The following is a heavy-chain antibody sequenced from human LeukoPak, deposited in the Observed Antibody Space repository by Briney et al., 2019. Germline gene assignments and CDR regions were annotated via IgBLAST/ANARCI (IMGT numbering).Heavy chain of an antibody. D-gene: IGHD3-10*01. CDR2: ISAYNGNT. V-gene: IGHV1-18*01. J-gene: IGHJ4*02. Sequence: ASVKVSCKASGYTFTSYGISWVRQAPGQGLEWMGWISAYNGNTNYAQKLQGRVTMTTDTSTSTAYMELRSLRSDDTAVYYCARLGSGSYYNEGFDYWGQGTLVTVSS. CDR1: GYTFTSYG. CDR3: ARLGSGSYYNEGFDY.